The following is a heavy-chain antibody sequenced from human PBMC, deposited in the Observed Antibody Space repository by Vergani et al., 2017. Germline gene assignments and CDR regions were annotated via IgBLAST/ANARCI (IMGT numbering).Heavy chain of an antibody. D-gene: IGHD5-12*01. V-gene: IGHV4-39*07. Sequence: QLQVQESGPGLVKPSETLSLTCTVSGGSISSSSYYWGWIRQPPGKELEWIGEINHSGSTNYNPSLKSRVTISVDTSKNQFSLKLSSVTAADTAVYYCARGRFGYSGYVPRDYGMDVWGQGTTVTVSS. CDR1: GGSISSSSYY. CDR2: INHSGST. CDR3: ARGRFGYSGYVPRDYGMDV. J-gene: IGHJ6*02.